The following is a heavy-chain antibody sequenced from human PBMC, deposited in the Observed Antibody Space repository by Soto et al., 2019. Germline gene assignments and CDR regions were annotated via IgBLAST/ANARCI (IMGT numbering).Heavy chain of an antibody. J-gene: IGHJ3*02. CDR2: ISSSSSYI. D-gene: IGHD2-2*01. CDR1: GFTFSSYS. Sequence: GGSLRLSCSASGFTFSSYSMNWVRQAPGKGLEWVSSISSSSSYIYYADSVKGRFTISRDNAKNSLYLQMNSLRAEDTAVYYCAAFVVVPTDAFDIWGQGTMVTVSS. CDR3: AAFVVVPTDAFDI. V-gene: IGHV3-21*01.